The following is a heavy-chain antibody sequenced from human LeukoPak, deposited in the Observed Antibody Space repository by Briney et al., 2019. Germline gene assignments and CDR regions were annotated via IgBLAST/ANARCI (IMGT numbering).Heavy chain of an antibody. V-gene: IGHV4-59*01. CDR3: ARGARGYSYG. Sequence: SETLSLTCTVSGGSISSYYWSWIRQPPGKGLEWVGYIYHSGSTNYNPSLKSRVTISVDTSKNQFSLELSSVTAADTAAYYCARGARGYSYGWGQGTLVTVSS. J-gene: IGHJ4*02. CDR2: IYHSGST. D-gene: IGHD5-18*01. CDR1: GGSISSYY.